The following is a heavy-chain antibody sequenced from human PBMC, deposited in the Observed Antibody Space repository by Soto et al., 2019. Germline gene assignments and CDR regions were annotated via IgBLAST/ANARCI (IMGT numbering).Heavy chain of an antibody. Sequence: SETLSLTGAVYDGSFSDYYWTWIHHPPGKVREWIGEIKHSGSTNYNPALKRRVTISVCTSKTQFSLQLSSVTAADTSLYYCGRVFFSGIFYGASLTLVRGAAPSHDYDGMDVWGQGPTGTVS. CDR1: DGSFSDYY. V-gene: IGHV4-34*01. D-gene: IGHD3-10*01. J-gene: IGHJ6*02. CDR2: IKHSGST. CDR3: GRVFFSGIFYGASLTLVRGAAPSHDYDGMDV.